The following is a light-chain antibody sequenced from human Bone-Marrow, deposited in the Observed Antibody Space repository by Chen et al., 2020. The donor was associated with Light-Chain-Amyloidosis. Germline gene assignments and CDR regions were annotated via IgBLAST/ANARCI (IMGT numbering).Light chain of an antibody. CDR2: RDT. Sequence: SYELTQPPSVSVSPGQKARITCSGDDLPTKYAYWYQQKQGQAPVLVIHRDTDRPTGISELFSGSSSGTTATLTISGVQAEDEADYHCQSADSSGTYEVIFGGGTKRTVL. CDR1: DLPTKY. V-gene: IGLV3-25*03. CDR3: QSADSSGTYEVI. J-gene: IGLJ2*01.